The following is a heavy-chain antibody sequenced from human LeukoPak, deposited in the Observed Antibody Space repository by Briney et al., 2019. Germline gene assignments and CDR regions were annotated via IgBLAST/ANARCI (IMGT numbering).Heavy chain of an antibody. CDR3: AKDAQRGFDYSNSLEY. J-gene: IGHJ4*02. Sequence: GGSLTLSFAASGFTFSHYGMHWVRQAPGKGLEWVAVIWSDGTNKYYADSVKGRFTIYRDDSQNRVFLQMNSLRAEDTALYYCAKDAQRGFDYSNSLEYWGQGALVSVSS. D-gene: IGHD4-11*01. V-gene: IGHV3-33*06. CDR1: GFTFSHYG. CDR2: IWSDGTNK.